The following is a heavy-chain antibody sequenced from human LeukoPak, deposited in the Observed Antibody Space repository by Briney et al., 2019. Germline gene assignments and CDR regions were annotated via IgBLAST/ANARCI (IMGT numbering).Heavy chain of an antibody. CDR3: ARLVAATGNFNY. V-gene: IGHV4-30-2*01. D-gene: IGHD6-13*01. CDR1: GGSISSGGYS. Sequence: SETLSLTCAVSGGSISSGGYSWSWIRQPPGKGLEWIGYIYHSGSTYYNPSLKSRVTISVDRSKNQFSLKLSSVTAADTAVYYCARLVAATGNFNYWGQGTLVTVSS. J-gene: IGHJ4*02. CDR2: IYHSGST.